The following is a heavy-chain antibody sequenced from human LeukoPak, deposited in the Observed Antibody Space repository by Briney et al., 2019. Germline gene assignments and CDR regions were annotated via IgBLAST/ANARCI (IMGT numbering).Heavy chain of an antibody. CDR1: GFTFRNYA. V-gene: IGHV3-23*01. Sequence: GGSLRLSCAASGFTFRNYAMSWVRQAPGKGLEWVSTISDSGTSTYNADSVKGRLTISRDNSKNTPFLQMDGLRAEDTATYYCAKVPYSDYGSGRPPFMDVWGQGTTVAVSS. J-gene: IGHJ6*02. CDR3: AKVPYSDYGSGRPPFMDV. D-gene: IGHD3-10*01. CDR2: ISDSGTST.